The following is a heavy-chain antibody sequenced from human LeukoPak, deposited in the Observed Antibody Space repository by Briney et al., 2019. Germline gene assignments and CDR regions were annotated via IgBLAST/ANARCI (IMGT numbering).Heavy chain of an antibody. CDR1: GFTFSDYS. CDR3: AERRN. Sequence: GESLRLSCAASGFTFSDYSINWVRQTPGKGLEWVSSISSSSSYIYYADSVKGRFTISRDNAKNSLYLQMNSLRAEDTAVYYCAERRNWGQGTLVTVSS. V-gene: IGHV3-21*01. CDR2: ISSSSSYI. D-gene: IGHD1-1*01. J-gene: IGHJ4*02.